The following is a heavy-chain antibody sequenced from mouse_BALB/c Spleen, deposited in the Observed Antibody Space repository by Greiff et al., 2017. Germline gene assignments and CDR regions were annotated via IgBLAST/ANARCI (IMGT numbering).Heavy chain of an antibody. D-gene: IGHD2-2*01. CDR2: IDPETGGT. J-gene: IGHJ4*01. Sequence: VQLQQSGAELVRPGASVTLSSKASGYTFTDYEMHWVKQTPVHGLEWIGAIDPETGGTAYNQKFKGKATLTADKSSSTAYMELRSLTSEDSAVYYCTTPYGYDRYYAMDYWGQGTSVTVSS. CDR1: GYTFTDYE. V-gene: IGHV1-15*01. CDR3: TTPYGYDRYYAMDY.